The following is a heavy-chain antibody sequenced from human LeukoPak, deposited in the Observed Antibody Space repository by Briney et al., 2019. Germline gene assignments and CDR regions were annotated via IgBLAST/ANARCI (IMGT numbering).Heavy chain of an antibody. CDR2: IYSSGTT. D-gene: IGHD3-16*01. Sequence: SSETLSLTCTVSGGSINTYYRSWIRQPPGKGLEFIGYIYSSGTTDYNPSLKSRVVISIDTSGSQFSLKMTSVTAADTAVYYCARRGTPYYYYYMDVWGKGTTVTVSS. J-gene: IGHJ6*03. CDR1: GGSINTYY. V-gene: IGHV4-59*08. CDR3: ARRGTPYYYYYMDV.